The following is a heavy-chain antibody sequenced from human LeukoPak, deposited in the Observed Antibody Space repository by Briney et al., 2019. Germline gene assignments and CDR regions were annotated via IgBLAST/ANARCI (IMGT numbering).Heavy chain of an antibody. J-gene: IGHJ3*02. CDR2: INPNSGGT. CDR1: GYTFTGYY. V-gene: IGHV1-2*02. D-gene: IGHD3-16*01. Sequence: VASVKVSCKASGYTFTGYYMHWVRQAPGQGLEWMGWINPNSGGTNYAQKFQGRVTMTRDTSISTAYMELSRLRSDDTAVYYCARARTMITFGGIRHAFDIWGQGTLVTVSS. CDR3: ARARTMITFGGIRHAFDI.